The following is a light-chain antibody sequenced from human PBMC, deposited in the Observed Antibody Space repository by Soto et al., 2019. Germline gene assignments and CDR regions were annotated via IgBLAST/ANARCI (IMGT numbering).Light chain of an antibody. Sequence: EIVLTQSPANLSLSPGERATLSCRASQSVRNYLTWYQQKPGQAPRLLIYDTSNRATGIPARFSGSGSGTDFTLTISSLEPEDFAVYYCQQRSNWLTFGGGTKLEIK. J-gene: IGKJ4*01. CDR1: QSVRNY. CDR3: QQRSNWLT. V-gene: IGKV3-11*01. CDR2: DTS.